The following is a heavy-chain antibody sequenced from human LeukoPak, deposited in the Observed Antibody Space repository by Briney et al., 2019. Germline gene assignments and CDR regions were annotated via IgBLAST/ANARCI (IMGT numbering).Heavy chain of an antibody. Sequence: PGGSLRLSCAASGFSVDSNYMSWVRQAPGKGLEWVSVMFSGGSTYYADSVKGRFTISRHNSKNTLHLQMNSLRPEDTAVYYCAKNPYGSGSSSYYFDYWGQGTLVAVSS. CDR1: GFSVDSNY. D-gene: IGHD3-10*01. V-gene: IGHV3-53*04. CDR2: MFSGGST. CDR3: AKNPYGSGSSSYYFDY. J-gene: IGHJ4*02.